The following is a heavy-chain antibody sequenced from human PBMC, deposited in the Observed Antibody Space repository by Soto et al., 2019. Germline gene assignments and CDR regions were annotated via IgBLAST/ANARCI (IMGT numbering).Heavy chain of an antibody. J-gene: IGHJ4*02. CDR3: AKDLNLVVMTTINYFDS. D-gene: IGHD2-21*01. CDR1: GFTVDDYA. CDR2: ISANGDTI. Sequence: EAQLVESGGGLEQPGRSLRLSCVASGFTVDDYAMHWVCQAPGKGLEWVSGISANGDTIDYADSVKGRFTISRDNAKNSLFLQTNSLRTEDTALYYCAKDLNLVVMTTINYFDSWGQGTQFTVSS. V-gene: IGHV3-9*01.